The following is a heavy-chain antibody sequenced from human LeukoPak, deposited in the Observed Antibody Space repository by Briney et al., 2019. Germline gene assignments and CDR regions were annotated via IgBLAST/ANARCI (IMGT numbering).Heavy chain of an antibody. CDR1: GSRFTSYW. Sequence: GESLQISCKGSGSRFTSYWIGWVRQLPGKGLEWMGIIYPGDSDTRYSPSFQGQVTISADKSISTAYLQWSSLKASDTAMYYCARHFYCSGGSCYPFSPWGQGTLVTVSS. V-gene: IGHV5-51*01. CDR2: IYPGDSDT. CDR3: ARHFYCSGGSCYPFSP. D-gene: IGHD2-15*01. J-gene: IGHJ5*02.